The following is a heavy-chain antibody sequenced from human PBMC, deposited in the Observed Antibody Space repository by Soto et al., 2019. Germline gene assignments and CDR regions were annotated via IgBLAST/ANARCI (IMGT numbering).Heavy chain of an antibody. J-gene: IGHJ5*02. Sequence: LRLSCAASGFTFSSYAMHWVRQAPGKGLEWVAVISYDGSNKYYADSVKGRFTISRDNSKNTLYLQMNSLRAEDTAVYYCAREVSGGLGPWGQGTLVTVSS. CDR2: ISYDGSNK. V-gene: IGHV3-30-3*01. CDR3: AREVSGGLGP. D-gene: IGHD6-25*01. CDR1: GFTFSSYA.